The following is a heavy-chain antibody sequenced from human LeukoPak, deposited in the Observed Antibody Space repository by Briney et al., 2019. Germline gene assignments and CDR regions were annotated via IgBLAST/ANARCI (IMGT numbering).Heavy chain of an antibody. CDR2: IYYSGNT. CDR3: ARHRVVSTFLIDY. CDR1: GGSISSYY. V-gene: IGHV4-59*08. D-gene: IGHD3-22*01. Sequence: SETLSLTCTVSGGSISSYYWSWIRQPPGKGLEWIGYIYYSGNTNYNPSLKSRVTISVDTSKNQFSLKLSSVTAADTAVYYCARHRVVSTFLIDYWGQGTLVTVSS. J-gene: IGHJ4*02.